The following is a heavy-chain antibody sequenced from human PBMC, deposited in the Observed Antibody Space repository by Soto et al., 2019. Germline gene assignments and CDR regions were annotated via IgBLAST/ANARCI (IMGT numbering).Heavy chain of an antibody. CDR1: GFTFSSYG. V-gene: IGHV3-30*03. Sequence: PGGSLRLSCAASGFTFSSYGMHWVRQAPGKGLEWVAVISYDGSNKYYADSVKGRFTISRDNSKNTLYLQWSSLKASDTAMYYCATISTTGTGTGPRWFDPWGQGTLVTVSS. D-gene: IGHD1-1*01. J-gene: IGHJ5*02. CDR2: ISYDGSNK. CDR3: ATISTTGTGTGPRWFDP.